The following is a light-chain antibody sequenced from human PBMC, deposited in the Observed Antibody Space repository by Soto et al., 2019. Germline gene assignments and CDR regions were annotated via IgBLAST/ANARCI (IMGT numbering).Light chain of an antibody. CDR3: AAWDDSLNGHVV. V-gene: IGLV1-44*01. Sequence: QSVLTQPPSESGTPGQRVTISCSGSRSNIGSNTVNWYQQLPGTAPKFLIYSNNQRPSGVPKRFSGSKFGTSASLAISGLQSEDEADYYCAAWDDSLNGHVVFGGGTKLTVL. J-gene: IGLJ2*01. CDR1: RSNIGSNT. CDR2: SNN.